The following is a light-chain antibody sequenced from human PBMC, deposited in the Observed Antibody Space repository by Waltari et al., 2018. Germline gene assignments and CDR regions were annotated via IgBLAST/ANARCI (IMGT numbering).Light chain of an antibody. CDR1: QSISTY. V-gene: IGKV1-39*01. Sequence: DIQMTQSPSSLSASVGDRVTITCRASQSISTYLNWYQQKPGKAPKLLIYAAFSLQSGVPSRCSVSGSGTDFILTISSLQPEDFATYYCQQRYTISGRTFSQGTKVEIK. J-gene: IGKJ1*01. CDR2: AAF. CDR3: QQRYTISGRT.